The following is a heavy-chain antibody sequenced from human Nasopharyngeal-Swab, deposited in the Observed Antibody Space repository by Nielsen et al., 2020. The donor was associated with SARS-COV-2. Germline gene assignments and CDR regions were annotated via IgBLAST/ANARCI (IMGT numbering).Heavy chain of an antibody. J-gene: IGHJ4*02. V-gene: IGHV3-33*01. CDR3: ARDSATGIAGATGIDF. Sequence: VRQAPGKGLAWVALIWYDGSNEFYADSVKGRFTISRDNSKNILFLQMNSLRAEDTAVYFCARDSATGIAGATGIDFWGQGILVTVSS. D-gene: IGHD1-26*01. CDR2: IWYDGSNE.